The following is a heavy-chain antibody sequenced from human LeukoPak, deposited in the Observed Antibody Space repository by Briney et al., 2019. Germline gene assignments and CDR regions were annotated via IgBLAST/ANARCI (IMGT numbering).Heavy chain of an antibody. CDR1: GGSLSSYY. Sequence: SETLSLTCTVSGGSLSSYYWSWIRQPAGKGREWIGRIYTSGSTNYNPSLQSRVTMSVDTSKNQFSLKLSSVTAADTAVYYCARVSGVGYDFWSGYSPYNWFDPWGQGTLVTVSS. CDR3: ARVSGVGYDFWSGYSPYNWFDP. D-gene: IGHD3-3*01. V-gene: IGHV4-4*07. CDR2: IYTSGST. J-gene: IGHJ5*02.